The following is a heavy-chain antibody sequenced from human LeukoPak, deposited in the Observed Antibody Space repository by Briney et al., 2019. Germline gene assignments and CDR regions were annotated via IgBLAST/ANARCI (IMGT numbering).Heavy chain of an antibody. D-gene: IGHD4-17*01. Sequence: GASVKVSCKSSGYTFTGYYMHWVRQAPGQGLEWMGWINPNSGGTNYAQKFQGRVTMTRDTSISTAYMELSRLRSDDTAVYYCARWGDDYGAHGYYWGQGTLVTVSS. CDR3: ARWGDDYGAHGYY. V-gene: IGHV1-2*02. CDR1: GYTFTGYY. CDR2: INPNSGGT. J-gene: IGHJ4*02.